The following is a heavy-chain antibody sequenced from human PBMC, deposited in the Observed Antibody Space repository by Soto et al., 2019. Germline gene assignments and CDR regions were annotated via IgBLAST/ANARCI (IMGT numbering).Heavy chain of an antibody. CDR2: ISAYNGNT. CDR3: ARDRLLWFGELRYYYYGMDV. J-gene: IGHJ6*02. Sequence: ASVKVSCKASGYTFTSYSISWVRQAPGQGLEWMGWISAYNGNTNYAQKLQGRVTMTTDTSTSTAYMELRSLRSDDTAVYYCARDRLLWFGELRYYYYGMDVWGQGTTVTVSS. CDR1: GYTFTSYS. D-gene: IGHD3-10*01. V-gene: IGHV1-18*01.